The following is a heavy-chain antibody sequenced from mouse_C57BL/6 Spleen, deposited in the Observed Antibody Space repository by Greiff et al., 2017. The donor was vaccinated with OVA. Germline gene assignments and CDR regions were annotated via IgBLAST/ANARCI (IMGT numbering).Heavy chain of an antibody. D-gene: IGHD1-1*01. V-gene: IGHV5-17*01. CDR1: GFTFSDYG. CDR2: ISSGSSTI. Sequence: EVMLVESGGGLVKPGGSLKLSCAASGFTFSDYGMHWVRQAPEKGLEWVAYISSGSSTIYYADTVKGRFTISRDNAKNTLFLQMTSLRSEDTAMYYCARTGYYGSSNHFDYWGQGTTLTVSS. J-gene: IGHJ2*01. CDR3: ARTGYYGSSNHFDY.